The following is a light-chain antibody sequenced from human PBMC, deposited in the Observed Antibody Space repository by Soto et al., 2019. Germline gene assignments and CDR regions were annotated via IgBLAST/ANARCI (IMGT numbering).Light chain of an antibody. V-gene: IGLV2-14*03. CDR1: SSDVAGFNY. CDR3: ASYTTSSTYV. CDR2: DVS. Sequence: QSVLTQPASVSGSPGQSIAISCTGTSSDVAGFNYVSWYQQHPGKAPKFMIYDVSSRPSGVSDRFSGSKSGNTASLTISGLQAEDEADYYCASYTTSSTYVFGTGTKVTVL. J-gene: IGLJ1*01.